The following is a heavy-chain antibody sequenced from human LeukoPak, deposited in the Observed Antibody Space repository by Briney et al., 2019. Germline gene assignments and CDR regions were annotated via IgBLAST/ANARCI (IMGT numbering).Heavy chain of an antibody. Sequence: GGSLRLSCAASGFTFSSYEMNWVRQAPGRGLEWVSYISSTATTMHYADPVMGRFTISRDNAKKSLYLQMNSLRAEDAAVYYCAREGGYYLRSIDYWGQGTLVTVSS. D-gene: IGHD1-26*01. J-gene: IGHJ4*02. CDR1: GFTFSSYE. V-gene: IGHV3-48*03. CDR3: AREGGYYLRSIDY. CDR2: ISSTATTM.